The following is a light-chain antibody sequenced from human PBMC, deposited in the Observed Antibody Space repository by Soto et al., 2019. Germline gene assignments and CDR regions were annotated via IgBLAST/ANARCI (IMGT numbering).Light chain of an antibody. V-gene: IGKV1-39*01. CDR1: HSISSY. CDR2: AAS. Sequence: DMHIPRSPSSLSAYLGYRVTINCRARHSISSYLNWYQQKPGKAPKLLIYAASSLQSGVPSRFSGSGSGTEFTLTISSLQPDDFATYYCQQYNSYRAFGQGTKVDIK. CDR3: QQYNSYRA. J-gene: IGKJ1*01.